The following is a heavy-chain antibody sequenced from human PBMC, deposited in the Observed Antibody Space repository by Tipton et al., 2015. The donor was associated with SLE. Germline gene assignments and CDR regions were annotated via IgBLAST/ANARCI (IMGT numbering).Heavy chain of an antibody. CDR1: GGSISSYY. CDR3: AREVVYDYVWGDLWYFDL. Sequence: TLSLTCTVSGGSISSYYWSWIRQPPGKGLEWIGYIYYSGSTYYNPSLKSRVTISVDTSKNQFSLKLSSVTAADTAVYYCAREVVYDYVWGDLWYFDLWGRGTLVTVSS. CDR2: IYYSGST. J-gene: IGHJ2*01. D-gene: IGHD3-16*01. V-gene: IGHV4-59*01.